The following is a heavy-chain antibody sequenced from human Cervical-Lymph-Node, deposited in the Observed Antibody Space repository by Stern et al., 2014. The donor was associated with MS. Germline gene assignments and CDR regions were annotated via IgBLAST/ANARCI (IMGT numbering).Heavy chain of an antibody. CDR3: ATWGTGNSPPLFY. CDR1: GYNVTTYA. Sequence: DQLVESGSELRKPGASVKVSCKASGYNVTTYAMNWVRQAPGQGLEWMGWINTKTGNPTFAQGFTGRFVFSLDTSINTAYLQITSLKAEDSAVYYCATWGTGNSPPLFYWGQGTLVTVSS. D-gene: IGHD3-16*01. V-gene: IGHV7-4-1*02. CDR2: INTKTGNP. J-gene: IGHJ4*02.